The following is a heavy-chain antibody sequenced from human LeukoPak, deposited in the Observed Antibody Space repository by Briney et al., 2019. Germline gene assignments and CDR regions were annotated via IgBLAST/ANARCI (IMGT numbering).Heavy chain of an antibody. CDR2: TSAYNGYT. D-gene: IGHD1-26*01. Sequence: APVKVSCKASGSTFNHYPIGWVRQPPGQGLEWMGWTSAYNGYTNYPQSLQGRDTMTNNTSTGTAYMELRSLRFDDTAIYYCARVGGNYEGLIDYWGQGTLVTVSS. CDR1: GSTFNHYP. V-gene: IGHV1-18*01. J-gene: IGHJ4*02. CDR3: ARVGGNYEGLIDY.